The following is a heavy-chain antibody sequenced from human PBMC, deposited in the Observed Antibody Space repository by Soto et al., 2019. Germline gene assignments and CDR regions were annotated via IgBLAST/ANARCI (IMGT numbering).Heavy chain of an antibody. D-gene: IGHD2-2*01. CDR2: IKQDGSEK. CDR3: ARAEGCSSTSCYLYYYYYYGMDV. Sequence: GGSLRLSCAASGFTFSSYWMSWVRQAPGKGLEWVANIKQDGSEKYYVDSVKGRFTISRDNAKNSLYPQMNSLRAEDTAVYYCARAEGCSSTSCYLYYYYYYGMDVWGQGTTVTVSS. V-gene: IGHV3-7*01. CDR1: GFTFSSYW. J-gene: IGHJ6*02.